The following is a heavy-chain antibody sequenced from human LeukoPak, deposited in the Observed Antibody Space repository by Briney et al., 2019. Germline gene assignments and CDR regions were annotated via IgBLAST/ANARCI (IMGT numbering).Heavy chain of an antibody. CDR2: IYYSGST. D-gene: IGHD2-15*01. CDR3: ARDHVVVVAARYFDY. J-gene: IGHJ4*02. Sequence: SETLSLTCTVSGGSISSSSYYWGWIRQPPGKGLEWIGGIYYSGSTYYNPSLKSRVIISVDTSKNQFSLKLNSVTAADTAVYYCARDHVVVVAARYFDYWGQGTLVTVSS. V-gene: IGHV4-39*07. CDR1: GGSISSSSYY.